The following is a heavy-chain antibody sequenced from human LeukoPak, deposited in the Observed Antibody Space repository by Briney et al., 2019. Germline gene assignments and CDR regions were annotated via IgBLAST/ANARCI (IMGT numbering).Heavy chain of an antibody. CDR3: ARAGYSYGTGYYFDY. V-gene: IGHV4-59*01. J-gene: IGHJ4*02. CDR2: IYYTGAT. D-gene: IGHD5-18*01. CDR1: GGSISSYY. Sequence: SETLSLTCTVSGGSISSYYWSWIRLPPGEGLEWIGYIYYTGATYYNPSLKSRVTISLDTSKNQFSLKLSSVTAADAAVYYCARAGYSYGTGYYFDYWGQGALVTVSS.